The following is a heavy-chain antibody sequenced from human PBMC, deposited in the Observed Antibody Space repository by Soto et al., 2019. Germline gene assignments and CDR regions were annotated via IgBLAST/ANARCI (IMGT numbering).Heavy chain of an antibody. CDR1: GGSISSADYY. CDR2: IYYSGSI. CDR3: ASFAAPAGGRYENRIVDY. D-gene: IGHD2-2*01. V-gene: IGHV4-30-4*01. J-gene: IGHJ4*02. Sequence: SETLSLTCTVSGGSISSADYYWSWIRQPPGKGLEWIGYIYYSGSIYSNPSLKSRVTMSVDMSKNQFSLKLSSVTAADTAVYYCASFAAPAGGRYENRIVDYWGQGPLFTVS.